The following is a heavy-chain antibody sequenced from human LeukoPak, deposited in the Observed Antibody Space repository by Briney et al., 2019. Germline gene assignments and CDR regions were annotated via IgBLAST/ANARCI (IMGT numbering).Heavy chain of an antibody. J-gene: IGHJ4*02. D-gene: IGHD1-26*01. Sequence: SQTLSLTCTVSGGSISSGSYYWSWIRQPAGKGLEWIGRIYTSGSTNYNPSLKSRVTISVDTSKNQFSLKLSSVTAADTAVYYCAREGSGGSYFPNFDYWGQGTLVTVSS. CDR3: AREGSGGSYFPNFDY. CDR2: IYTSGST. CDR1: GGSISSGSYY. V-gene: IGHV4-61*02.